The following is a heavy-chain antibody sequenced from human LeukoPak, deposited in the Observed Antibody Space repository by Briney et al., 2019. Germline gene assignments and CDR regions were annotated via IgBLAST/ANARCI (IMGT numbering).Heavy chain of an antibody. CDR1: GGSISSYY. V-gene: IGHV4-34*01. CDR2: INHSGST. CDR3: ARSRGVHYYYYGMDV. D-gene: IGHD3-10*01. J-gene: IGHJ6*02. Sequence: SETLSLTCTVSGGSISSYYWSWIRQPPGKGLEWIGEINHSGSTNYNPSLKSRVTISVDTSKNQFSLKLSSVTAADTAVHYCARSRGVHYYYYGMDVWGQGTTVTVSS.